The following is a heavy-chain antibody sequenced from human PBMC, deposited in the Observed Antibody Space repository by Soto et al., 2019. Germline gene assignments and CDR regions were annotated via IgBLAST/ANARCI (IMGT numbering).Heavy chain of an antibody. D-gene: IGHD3-10*01. CDR3: VLWVRGLINY. CDR1: GITFSDHD. J-gene: IGHJ4*02. V-gene: IGHV3-72*01. CDR2: SRSRADNYAT. Sequence: EVQLVESGGGLVQPGGSLRLSCATSGITFSDHDMDWVRQAPGKGLEWLGRSRSRADNYATYYAASVRGRFTFSRDDSKSSLSLQMRSLKTGDTAMYYCVLWVRGLINYWGQGTLVTVSS.